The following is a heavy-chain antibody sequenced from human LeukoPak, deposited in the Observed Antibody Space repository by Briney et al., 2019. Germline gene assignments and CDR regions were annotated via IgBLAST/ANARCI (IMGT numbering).Heavy chain of an antibody. Sequence: SETLSLTCAVYGGSFSGYYWSWIRQPPGKGLEWIGEINHSGSTNYNPSLKSRVTISVDTSKNQFSLRLSSVTAADTAVYYCARGLYSSGWIRDWGQGTLVTVSS. CDR2: INHSGST. J-gene: IGHJ4*02. V-gene: IGHV4-34*01. CDR1: GGSFSGYY. D-gene: IGHD6-19*01. CDR3: ARGLYSSGWIRD.